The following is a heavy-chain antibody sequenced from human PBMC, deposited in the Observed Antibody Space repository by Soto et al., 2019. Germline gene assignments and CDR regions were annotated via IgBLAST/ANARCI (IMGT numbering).Heavy chain of an antibody. CDR2: ISYDGSNK. CDR3: ARLDYSNYEAWFDP. D-gene: IGHD4-4*01. CDR1: GFTFSSYA. Sequence: AGGSLRLSCAASGFTFSSYAMHWVRQAPGKGLEWVAVISYDGSNKYYADSVKGRFTISRDNSKNTLYLQMNSLRAEDTAVYYCARLDYSNYEAWFDPWGQGTLVTVSS. V-gene: IGHV3-30-3*01. J-gene: IGHJ5*02.